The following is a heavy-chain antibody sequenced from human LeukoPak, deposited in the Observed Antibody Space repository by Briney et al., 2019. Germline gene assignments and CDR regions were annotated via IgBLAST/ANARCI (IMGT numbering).Heavy chain of an antibody. CDR2: IWYDGSNK. J-gene: IGHJ4*02. CDR1: GFTFSSYG. V-gene: IGHV3-33*06. Sequence: PGGSLRLSCAASGFTFSSYGMHWVRQAPGKGLEWVAVIWYDGSNKYYADSVKGRFTISRDNSKNTLYLQMNSLRAEDTAVYYCAKDKGSVAGGGRFDSWGQGTLVTVSS. D-gene: IGHD6-19*01. CDR3: AKDKGSVAGGGRFDS.